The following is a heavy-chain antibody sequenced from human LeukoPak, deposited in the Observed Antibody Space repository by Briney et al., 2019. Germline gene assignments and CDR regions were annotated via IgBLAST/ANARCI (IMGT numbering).Heavy chain of an antibody. Sequence: ASVKVSCKASGYTFTSYGISWVRQAPGQGLEWMGWISAYNGNTNYAQKLQGRVTMTTDTFTSTAYMELRSLRSDDTAVYHCARDFGYYDSSGYRLTYYYYGMDVWGQGTTVTVSS. CDR3: ARDFGYYDSSGYRLTYYYYGMDV. D-gene: IGHD3-22*01. CDR2: ISAYNGNT. V-gene: IGHV1-18*01. CDR1: GYTFTSYG. J-gene: IGHJ6*02.